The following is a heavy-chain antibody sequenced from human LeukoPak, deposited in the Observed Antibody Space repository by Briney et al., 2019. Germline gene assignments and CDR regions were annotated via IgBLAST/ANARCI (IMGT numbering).Heavy chain of an antibody. J-gene: IGHJ5*02. V-gene: IGHV1-2*06. Sequence: ASVKASCKASGYTFTDYYIHWVRQAPGQGLEWMGRINPDSGDANSAQKFQGRVIMTRDTSISTAYMELRRLRSDDTATYYCAKDHGFIGSNWFDPWGQGTLVTVSS. CDR1: GYTFTDYY. CDR2: INPDSGDA. D-gene: IGHD3-10*01. CDR3: AKDHGFIGSNWFDP.